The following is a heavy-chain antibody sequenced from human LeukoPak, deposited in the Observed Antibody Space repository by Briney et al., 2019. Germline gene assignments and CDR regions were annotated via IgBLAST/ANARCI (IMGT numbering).Heavy chain of an antibody. CDR2: INSDGSTI. CDR1: GFTFSSYW. Sequence: GSLRLSCAASGFTFSSYWMHWVRQAPGKGLVWVSRINSDGSTISYADSVKGRFTISRDNAKNTLYLQMNSLRAEDTAVYYCARDHSSWDLPSDYWGQGTLVTVSS. D-gene: IGHD6-13*01. CDR3: ARDHSSWDLPSDY. J-gene: IGHJ4*02. V-gene: IGHV3-74*01.